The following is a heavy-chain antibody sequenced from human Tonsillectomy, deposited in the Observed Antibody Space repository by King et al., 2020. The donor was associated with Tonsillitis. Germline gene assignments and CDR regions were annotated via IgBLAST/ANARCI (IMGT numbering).Heavy chain of an antibody. CDR3: AKDGTAPLDY. D-gene: IGHD2-21*02. Sequence: VQLVESGGGVVQPGRSLRLSCAASGFTFSSYGMHWVRQAPGKGLEWVALISYDGSNKYYADSVKGRFTISRDSSKNTLYLQMNSLRAEDTAVYYCAKDGTAPLDYWGQGTLVTVSS. J-gene: IGHJ4*02. CDR1: GFTFSSYG. V-gene: IGHV3-30*18. CDR2: ISYDGSNK.